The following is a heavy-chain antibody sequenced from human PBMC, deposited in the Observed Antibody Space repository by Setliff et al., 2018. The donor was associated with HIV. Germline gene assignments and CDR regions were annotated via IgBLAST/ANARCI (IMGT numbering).Heavy chain of an antibody. Sequence: PSETLSLTCAVYGGSFTNYFWSWIRQPPGKGLEWIGNIYHHGTTYYYPSLKGRVTISLDTSNNQFSLNLNSVTAADTAVYYCARGGPTVAFGLDVWGQGTTVTVSS. V-gene: IGHV4-34*01. D-gene: IGHD4-17*01. CDR1: GGSFTNYF. CDR2: IYHHGTT. CDR3: ARGGPTVAFGLDV. J-gene: IGHJ6*02.